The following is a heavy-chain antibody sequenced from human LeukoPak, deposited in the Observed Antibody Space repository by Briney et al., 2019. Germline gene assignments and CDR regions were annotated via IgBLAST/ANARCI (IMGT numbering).Heavy chain of an antibody. CDR2: ISSSGSTI. J-gene: IGHJ4*02. CDR3: ARMEGWELLLYYFDY. CDR1: GFTFSDYY. V-gene: IGHV3-11*04. D-gene: IGHD1-26*01. Sequence: GGSLRLSCAASGFTFSDYYMSWIRQAPGKGLEWVSYISSSGSTIYYADSVKGRFTISRDNAKNSLYLQMNSLRAEDTAVYYCARMEGWELLLYYFDYWGQGTLVTISS.